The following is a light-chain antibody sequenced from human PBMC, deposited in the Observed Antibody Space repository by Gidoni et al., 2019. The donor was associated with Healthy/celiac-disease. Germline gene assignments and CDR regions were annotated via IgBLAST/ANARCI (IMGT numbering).Light chain of an antibody. Sequence: DIQMTQSPSSLSASVGDRVTITCRASQSISSYLHWYQQKPGKAPKLLIYAASSLQSGVPSRFSGSGSVTDFTLTISSLPPEDFATYYCQQSYSTPPYTFGQGTKLEIK. CDR2: AAS. CDR3: QQSYSTPPYT. CDR1: QSISSY. J-gene: IGKJ2*01. V-gene: IGKV1-39*01.